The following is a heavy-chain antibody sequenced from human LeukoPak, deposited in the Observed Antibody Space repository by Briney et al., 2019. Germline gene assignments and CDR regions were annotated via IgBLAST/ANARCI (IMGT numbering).Heavy chain of an antibody. Sequence: GESLKISCKGSGYSFTSYWIGWVRQMPGKGLGWMGIIYPGDSDTRYSPSFQGQVTISADKSISTAYLQWSSLKASDTAMYYCAGQGVGYCSSTSCYGGNWFDPWGQGTLVTVSS. J-gene: IGHJ5*02. CDR3: AGQGVGYCSSTSCYGGNWFDP. V-gene: IGHV5-51*01. D-gene: IGHD2-2*01. CDR1: GYSFTSYW. CDR2: IYPGDSDT.